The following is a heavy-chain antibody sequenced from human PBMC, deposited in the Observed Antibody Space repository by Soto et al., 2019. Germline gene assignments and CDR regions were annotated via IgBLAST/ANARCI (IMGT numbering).Heavy chain of an antibody. J-gene: IGHJ6*02. V-gene: IGHV3-33*01. CDR1: GFTFSSYG. Sequence: QVQLVESGGGVVQPGRSLRLSCAASGFTFSSYGMHWVRQAPGKGLEWVAVIWYDGSNKYYADSVKGRFTISRDNSKNTLYRQMNSLRAEDTAVYYCARDRIDGDYHYYYYGMDVWGQGTTVTVSS. CDR3: ARDRIDGDYHYYYYGMDV. CDR2: IWYDGSNK. D-gene: IGHD4-17*01.